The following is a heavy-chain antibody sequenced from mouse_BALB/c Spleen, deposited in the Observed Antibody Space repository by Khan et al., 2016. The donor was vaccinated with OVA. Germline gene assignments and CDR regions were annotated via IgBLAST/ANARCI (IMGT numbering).Heavy chain of an antibody. D-gene: IGHD2-3*01. Sequence: VQLQQSGAELAKPGASVKMSCKASGYTFSNYWIHWVKQRPGQGLEWIGYINPSSGHTYYNQTFNDKATLTTDKSSSTAYMQLSSLTSEDSAVYYCARDGIDYWGQGTTLTVSS. CDR3: ARDGIDY. V-gene: IGHV1-7*01. CDR1: GYTFSNYW. J-gene: IGHJ2*01. CDR2: INPSSGHT.